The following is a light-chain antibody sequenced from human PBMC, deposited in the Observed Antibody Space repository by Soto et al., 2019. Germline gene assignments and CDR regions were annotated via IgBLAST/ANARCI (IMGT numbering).Light chain of an antibody. CDR1: QTITNY. V-gene: IGKV1-39*01. CDR2: AAS. J-gene: IGKJ5*01. CDR3: QQSYNTPLT. Sequence: DIQVTQSPSSLSASVGDRVTITCRASQTITNYLNWYQQRPGKAPKLLIYAASSLQSGVPSRFSGSGSGTDFTLTISSLQPEDFATYYCQQSYNTPLTVGQGTRLDIK.